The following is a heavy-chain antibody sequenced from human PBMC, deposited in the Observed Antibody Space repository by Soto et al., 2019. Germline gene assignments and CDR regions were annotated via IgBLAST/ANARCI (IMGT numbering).Heavy chain of an antibody. J-gene: IGHJ4*02. CDR2: IYFGGST. CDR1: GDSISSGDYS. Sequence: SETLSLTCTVSGDSISSGDYSWNWIRQPPGKGLEWIGYIYFGGSTYYNPSLQSRVTMSVDRSKNQFSLKLSSVTAAATAVYYCARSDGRYWGQGTLVTVS. CDR3: ARSDGRY. V-gene: IGHV4-30-2*02.